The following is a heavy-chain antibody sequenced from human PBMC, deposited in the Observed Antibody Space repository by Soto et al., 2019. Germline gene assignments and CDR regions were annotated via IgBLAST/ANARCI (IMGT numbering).Heavy chain of an antibody. Sequence: DVQLVESGGGLVKPGGSLRLSCAASGFTFSSYSMNWVRQAPGKGLEWVSSISSSSSYIYYADSVKGRFTISRDNAKNSLYLQMNRLRAEDTAVYYCARVPLRYFDWLSFWGQGTLVTVSS. D-gene: IGHD3-9*01. CDR3: ARVPLRYFDWLSF. CDR2: ISSSSSYI. J-gene: IGHJ4*02. V-gene: IGHV3-21*01. CDR1: GFTFSSYS.